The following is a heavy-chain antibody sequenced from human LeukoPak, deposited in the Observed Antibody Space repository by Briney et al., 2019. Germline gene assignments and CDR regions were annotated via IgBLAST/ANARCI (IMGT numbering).Heavy chain of an antibody. CDR2: ISYDGSNK. CDR1: GFTFSSFA. CDR3: AKDKYSSSWYRMDV. V-gene: IGHV3-30*18. D-gene: IGHD6-13*01. J-gene: IGHJ6*02. Sequence: GGSLRLSCAASGFTFSSFATSWVRQAPGKGLEWVAVISYDGSNKYCADSVKGRFTTSRDNSKNTLYLQMNSLRAEDTAVYYCAKDKYSSSWYRMDVWGQGTKVNVSS.